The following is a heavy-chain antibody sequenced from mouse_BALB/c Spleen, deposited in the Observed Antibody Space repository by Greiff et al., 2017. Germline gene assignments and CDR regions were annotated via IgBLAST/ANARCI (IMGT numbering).Heavy chain of an antibody. CDR1: GFSLTSYG. CDR2: IWAGGST. Sequence: VKLQESGPGLVAPSQSLSITCTVSGFSLTSYGVHWVRQPPGKGLEWLGVIWAGGSTNYNSALMSRLSISKDNSKSQVFLKMNSLQTDDTAMYYCASLLRYYAMDYWGQGTSVTVSS. V-gene: IGHV2-9*02. J-gene: IGHJ4*01. D-gene: IGHD1-1*01. CDR3: ASLLRYYAMDY.